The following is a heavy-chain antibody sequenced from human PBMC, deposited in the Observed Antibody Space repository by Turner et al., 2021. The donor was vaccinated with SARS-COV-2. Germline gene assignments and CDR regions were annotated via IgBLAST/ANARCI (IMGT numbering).Heavy chain of an antibody. CDR2: INPNSGGT. CDR1: GYTFTGYY. CDR3: AREKGITMIVVANTRGDDFDY. J-gene: IGHJ4*02. V-gene: IGHV1-2*02. D-gene: IGHD3-22*01. Sequence: QVQLVQSGAEVKKRGASVKVSCKPSGYTFTGYYMHWVRQAPGQGLEWMGWINPNSGGTNYAQKFQGRVTMTRDTSISTAYMELSRLRSDDTAVYYCAREKGITMIVVANTRGDDFDYWGQGTLVTVSS.